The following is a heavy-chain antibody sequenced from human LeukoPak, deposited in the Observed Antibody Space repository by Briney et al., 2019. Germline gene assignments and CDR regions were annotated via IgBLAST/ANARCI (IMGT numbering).Heavy chain of an antibody. CDR1: GFTFSSYA. Sequence: PGGSLRLSCAASGFTFSSYAMPWVRQAPGKGLEWVAVISYDGSNKYYADSVKGRFTISRDNSKNTLYLQMNSLRAEDTVVYYCARDWSVTTQDWGQGTLVTVSS. J-gene: IGHJ4*02. D-gene: IGHD4-17*01. V-gene: IGHV3-30-3*01. CDR2: ISYDGSNK. CDR3: ARDWSVTTQD.